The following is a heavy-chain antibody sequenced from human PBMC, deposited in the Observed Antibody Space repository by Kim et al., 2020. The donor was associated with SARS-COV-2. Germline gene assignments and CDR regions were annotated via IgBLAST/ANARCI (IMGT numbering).Heavy chain of an antibody. CDR1: GFTFSSYA. CDR2: ISGSGGST. CDR3: AKDTRPEMQWLDYYYGMDV. J-gene: IGHJ6*02. V-gene: IGHV3-23*01. D-gene: IGHD6-19*01. Sequence: GGSLRLSCAASGFTFSSYAMSWVRQAPGKGLEWVSAISGSGGSTYYADSVKGRFTISRDNSKNTLYLQMNSLRAEDTAVYYCAKDTRPEMQWLDYYYGMDVWGQGTTVTVSS.